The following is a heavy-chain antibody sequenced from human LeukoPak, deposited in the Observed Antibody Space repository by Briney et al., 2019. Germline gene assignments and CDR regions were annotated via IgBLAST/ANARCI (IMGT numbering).Heavy chain of an antibody. D-gene: IGHD2-2*01. J-gene: IGHJ5*02. Sequence: SETLSLTCTVSGCSISSGGYYWSWLRQHPGKGLEWIGYIYYSGSTYYNPSLNSRVTISVETSKNQFSLKLSSVTAADTAVYYCARVVPAGNWFDPWGEGTLVTVSS. CDR2: IYYSGST. CDR1: GCSISSGGYY. V-gene: IGHV4-31*03. CDR3: ARVVPAGNWFDP.